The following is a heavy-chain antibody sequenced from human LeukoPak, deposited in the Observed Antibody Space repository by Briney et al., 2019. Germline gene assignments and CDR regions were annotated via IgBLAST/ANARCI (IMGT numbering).Heavy chain of an antibody. Sequence: GRSLRLSCVASGFTFRSHGMHWVRQAPGKGLEWVAVIWYDGSNEYFADSVKGRFTISRDNSKNILYLQMNSLRVEDTAVYYCARGRPHGNDYWGQGTLVTVSS. D-gene: IGHD4-23*01. CDR1: GFTFRSHG. J-gene: IGHJ4*02. V-gene: IGHV3-33*01. CDR2: IWYDGSNE. CDR3: ARGRPHGNDY.